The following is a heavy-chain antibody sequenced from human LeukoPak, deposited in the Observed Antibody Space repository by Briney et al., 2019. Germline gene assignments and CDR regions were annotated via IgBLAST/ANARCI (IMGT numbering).Heavy chain of an antibody. CDR3: AKGSAKLRGSFDY. CDR2: INSGGGAT. V-gene: IGHV3-23*01. D-gene: IGHD4-23*01. J-gene: IGHJ4*02. Sequence: TGGSLGLSCAASGFPFSSYAMSWVRQAPGRGLEWVSLINSGGGATYYADSVRGRFTISRDSSKNTLYLQMNSLKAEDTAVYFCAKGSAKLRGSFDYWGQGTLVTVSS. CDR1: GFPFSSYA.